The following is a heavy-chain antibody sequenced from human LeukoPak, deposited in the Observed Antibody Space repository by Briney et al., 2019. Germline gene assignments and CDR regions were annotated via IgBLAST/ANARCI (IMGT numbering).Heavy chain of an antibody. V-gene: IGHV1-69*06. D-gene: IGHD3-10*01. CDR2: IIPIFGTA. Sequence: SVKVSCKASGGTFSSYAISWVRQAPGQGLEWMGGIIPIFGTANYAQKFQGRVTITADKSTSTAYMELSSLRSEDTAVYYCARGSRDYGSGSGNWFDPWGQGTLVTVSS. CDR1: GGTFSSYA. CDR3: ARGSRDYGSGSGNWFDP. J-gene: IGHJ5*02.